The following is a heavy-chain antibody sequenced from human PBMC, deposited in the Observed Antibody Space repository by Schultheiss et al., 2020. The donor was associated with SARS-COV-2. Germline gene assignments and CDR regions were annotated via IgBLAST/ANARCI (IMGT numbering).Heavy chain of an antibody. CDR3: AREAGDPSAPPLYYFDY. D-gene: IGHD3-10*01. CDR2: ISAYSGNT. J-gene: IGHJ4*02. V-gene: IGHV1-18*01. CDR1: GYTFTSYG. Sequence: ASVKVSCKASGYTFTSYGISWVRQAPGQGLEWMGWISAYSGNTNYAQKLQGRVTMTTDTSTNTAYMELSSLKSDDTAVYYCAREAGDPSAPPLYYFDYWGQGALVTVSS.